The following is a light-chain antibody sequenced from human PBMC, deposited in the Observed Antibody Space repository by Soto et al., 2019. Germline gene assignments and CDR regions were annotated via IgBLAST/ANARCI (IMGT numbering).Light chain of an antibody. J-gene: IGKJ5*01. CDR3: QQRSNWPPIT. Sequence: EIVLTQSPATLSLSPGERATLSCRASQSVSSYLAWYQQKPGQAPRLLIYDASNRATGIPARFSGSGSGTDFTLTISSLEHEDFAVYYWQQRSNWPPITFGQGTRLEIK. CDR1: QSVSSY. V-gene: IGKV3-11*01. CDR2: DAS.